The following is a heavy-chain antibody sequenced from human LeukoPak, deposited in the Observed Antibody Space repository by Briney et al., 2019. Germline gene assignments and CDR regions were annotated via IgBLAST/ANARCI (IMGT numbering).Heavy chain of an antibody. CDR1: GFTFSSYA. Sequence: GGSLRLSCAASGFTFSSYAMSWVRQAPGKGLEWVSAISGSGGSTYYADSVKGRFTISRDNSKNTLYLQMNSLRAEDTAVYYCAKGGGTYYYGSGSYSDYWGQGTLVTVSS. CDR3: AKGGGTYYYGSGSYSDY. D-gene: IGHD3-10*01. V-gene: IGHV3-23*01. J-gene: IGHJ4*02. CDR2: ISGSGGST.